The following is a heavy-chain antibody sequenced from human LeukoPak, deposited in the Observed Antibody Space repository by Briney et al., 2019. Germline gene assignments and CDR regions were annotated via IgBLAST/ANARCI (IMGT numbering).Heavy chain of an antibody. D-gene: IGHD5-12*01. V-gene: IGHV1-2*02. Sequence: GASVKVSCKASGYTSTGYYMHWVRQTPGQGLEWMGWINPNSGGTNYAQKFQGRVTMTRDTSISTAYMELCRLRSDDTAVYYCARVTGGYDLFDYWGQGTLVTVSS. CDR3: ARVTGGYDLFDY. J-gene: IGHJ4*02. CDR1: GYTSTGYY. CDR2: INPNSGGT.